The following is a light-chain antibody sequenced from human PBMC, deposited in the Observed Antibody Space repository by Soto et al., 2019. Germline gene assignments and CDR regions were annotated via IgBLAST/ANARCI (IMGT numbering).Light chain of an antibody. CDR2: KDT. CDR3: QSADSSGTYVL. Sequence: SYELTQPPSVSVSPGQTARITCSGDELPKQYASWYQQKPAQAPVLVIYKDTERPSGIPERFSGSSSGTTFTLTISGVQPVDEADYYCQSADSSGTYVLFGGGTQLTVL. J-gene: IGLJ3*02. CDR1: ELPKQY. V-gene: IGLV3-25*02.